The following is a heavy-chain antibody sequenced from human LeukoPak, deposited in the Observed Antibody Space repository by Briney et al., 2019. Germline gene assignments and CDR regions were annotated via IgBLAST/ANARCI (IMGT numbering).Heavy chain of an antibody. V-gene: IGHV1-18*01. CDR1: GYTFTSNS. Sequence: VASVKVSCKASGYTFTSNSINWVRQAPGQGLEWMGWISTYNGETIYAQKVQGRVTMTTDTSTSTAYMELRSLRSDDTAVYYCARTALYCSSTSCYRDYWGQGTLVTVSS. CDR2: ISTYNGET. J-gene: IGHJ4*02. D-gene: IGHD2-2*01. CDR3: ARTALYCSSTSCYRDY.